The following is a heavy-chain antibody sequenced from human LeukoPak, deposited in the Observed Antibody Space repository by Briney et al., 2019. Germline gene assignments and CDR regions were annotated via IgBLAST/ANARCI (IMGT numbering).Heavy chain of an antibody. CDR1: GGTFSSYA. CDR2: IIPIFGTA. J-gene: IGHJ3*02. V-gene: IGHV1-69*13. Sequence: SVKVSCKASGGTFSSYAISWVRQAPGQGLEWMGGIIPIFGTANYAQKFQGRVTITADESTSTAYMELSSLRSEDTAVYYCARLERWFYAFDIWGQGTMVTVSS. D-gene: IGHD4-23*01. CDR3: ARLERWFYAFDI.